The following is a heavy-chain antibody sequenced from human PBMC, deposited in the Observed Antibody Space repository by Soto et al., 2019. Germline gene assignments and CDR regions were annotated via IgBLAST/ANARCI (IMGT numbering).Heavy chain of an antibody. Sequence: QVQLQESGPGLVKPSQTLSLTCTVSGGSISSGGYYWSWIRQHPGKGLEWIGYIYYSGSTYYNPSLKSRVTISVDTSKNQFSLKVSSVTAADTAVYYCARESRIVGWFDPWGQGTLVTVSS. CDR2: IYYSGST. J-gene: IGHJ5*02. V-gene: IGHV4-31*03. CDR1: GGSISSGGYY. CDR3: ARESRIVGWFDP. D-gene: IGHD2-15*01.